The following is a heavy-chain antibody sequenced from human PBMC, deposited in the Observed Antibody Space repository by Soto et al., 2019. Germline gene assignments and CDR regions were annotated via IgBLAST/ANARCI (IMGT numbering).Heavy chain of an antibody. V-gene: IGHV1-3*01. CDR1: GYTFTSYA. J-gene: IGHJ4*02. CDR2: INAGNGNT. D-gene: IGHD3-3*01. Sequence: QVQLVQSGAEVKKPGASVKVSCKASGYTFTSYAMHWVRQAPGQRLEWMGWINAGNGNTKYSQKFQGRVTITRDTSASTAYMELSSLRSEDTAVYYCARGAFWSGYYMGFDYWGQGTLVTVSS. CDR3: ARGAFWSGYYMGFDY.